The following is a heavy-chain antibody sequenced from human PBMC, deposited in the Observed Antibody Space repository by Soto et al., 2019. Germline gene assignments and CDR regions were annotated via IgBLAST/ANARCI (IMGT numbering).Heavy chain of an antibody. V-gene: IGHV3-15*01. CDR2: IKRKTDGGTT. CDR3: TTGLYGSGSSGGMAV. Sequence: GGSLRLSCAASGFTFSNAWMSWVRQAPGKGLEWVGRIKRKTDGGTTDYAAPVKGRFTISRDDSKNTLYLQMNSLKTEDTAVYYCTTGLYGSGSSGGMAVWGQGTTVTVSS. D-gene: IGHD3-10*01. CDR1: GFTFSNAW. J-gene: IGHJ6*02.